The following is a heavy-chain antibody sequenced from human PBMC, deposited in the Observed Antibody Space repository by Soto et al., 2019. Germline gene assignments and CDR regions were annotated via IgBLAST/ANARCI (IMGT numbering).Heavy chain of an antibody. CDR2: ISLNNGKT. CDR3: ARHTDDVHYIWGSDHYGLHV. CDR1: GYMFTRYG. V-gene: IGHV1-18*01. Sequence: VASVKVSCKATGYMFTRYGITWVRQAPGQGLEWMGWISLNNGKTNYAQKFQGRVTMTTDTSTNTAYMELRSLRSDDTAIYYCARHTDDVHYIWGSDHYGLHVCGQRSTATLSS. J-gene: IGHJ6*02. D-gene: IGHD3-16*01.